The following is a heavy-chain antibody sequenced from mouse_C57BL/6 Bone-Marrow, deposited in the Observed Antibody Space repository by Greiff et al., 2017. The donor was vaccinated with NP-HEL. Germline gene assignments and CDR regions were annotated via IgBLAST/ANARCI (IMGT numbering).Heavy chain of an antibody. Sequence: EVQRVESGAELVRPGASVKLSCTASGFNIKDDYMHWVKQRPEQGLEWIGWIDPENGDTEYASKFQGKATITADTSSNTAYLQLSSLTSEDTAVYYCTADGYYDSGGQGTTLTVSS. V-gene: IGHV14-4*01. CDR1: GFNIKDDY. CDR2: IDPENGDT. D-gene: IGHD2-3*01. J-gene: IGHJ2*01. CDR3: TADGYYDS.